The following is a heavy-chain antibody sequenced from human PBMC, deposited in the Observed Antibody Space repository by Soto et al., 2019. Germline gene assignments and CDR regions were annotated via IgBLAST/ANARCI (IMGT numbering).Heavy chain of an antibody. CDR2: IYYTGCT. Sequence: SETLCLPCTVSGGSVSSCSYYSSCIRPPAGEGLERIEYIYYTGCTNYTPSLKSRVTISVVTSENQFSLKLSFVTAADTAVYYCARGVVGATTVGPWGQGPLVT. CDR1: GGSVSSCSYY. J-gene: IGHJ5*02. CDR3: ARGVVGATTVGP. D-gene: IGHD1-26*01. V-gene: IGHV4-61*01.